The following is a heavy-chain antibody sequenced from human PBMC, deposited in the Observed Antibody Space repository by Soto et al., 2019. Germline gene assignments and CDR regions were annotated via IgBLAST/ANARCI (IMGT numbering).Heavy chain of an antibody. J-gene: IGHJ5*02. D-gene: IGHD3-10*01. Sequence: SGPEVKKPGASVTVSCKTSGDTFTNFGLSWVRQAPGQGLEWMGWIATYNSNKNYAQKFQGRLTLTTDTSTSTGYMELKSLEYDDTAVYYCARVLRGVVNWFDPWGQGTLVTVSS. CDR3: ARVLRGVVNWFDP. CDR2: IATYNSNK. V-gene: IGHV1-18*01. CDR1: GDTFTNFG.